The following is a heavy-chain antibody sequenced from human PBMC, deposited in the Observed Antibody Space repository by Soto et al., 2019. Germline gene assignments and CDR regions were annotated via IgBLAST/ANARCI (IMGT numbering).Heavy chain of an antibody. D-gene: IGHD3-16*01. J-gene: IGHJ6*02. CDR3: AWGTAVTTSYYYYYGMDV. CDR2: IWYDGSNK. CDR1: GFTFSTYG. V-gene: IGHV3-33*01. Sequence: PGGSLRLSCAASGFTFSTYGMHWVRQAPGKGLEWVAIIWYDGSNKHYADSVKGRFTISRDNSKNTLYLQMNSLRADDTAVYYCAWGTAVTTSYYYYYGMDVWGQGTTVTVSS.